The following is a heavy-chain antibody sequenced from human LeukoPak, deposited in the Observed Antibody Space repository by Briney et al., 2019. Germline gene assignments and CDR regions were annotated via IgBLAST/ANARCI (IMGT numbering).Heavy chain of an antibody. Sequence: SETLSLTCAVYGGSFSGYYWSWIREPPGKGLEWIGEINHSGSTNYNPSLKSRVTISVDTSKNQFSLKLSSVTAADTAVYYCARVRLGETDPWGQGTLVTVSS. CDR3: ARVRLGETDP. J-gene: IGHJ5*02. D-gene: IGHD3-10*01. V-gene: IGHV4-34*01. CDR2: INHSGST. CDR1: GGSFSGYY.